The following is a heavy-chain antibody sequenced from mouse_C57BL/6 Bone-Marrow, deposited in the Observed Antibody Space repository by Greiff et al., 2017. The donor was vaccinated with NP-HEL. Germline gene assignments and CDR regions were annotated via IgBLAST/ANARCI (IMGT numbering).Heavy chain of an antibody. Sequence: QVQLQQPGAELVMPGASVKLSCKASGYTFTSYWMHWVKQRPGQGLEWIGEIDPSDSYPNYNQKFKGKSTLTVDKSSSTAYMQLSSLTSEDSAVYYCAREALPYAMDYWGQGTSVTVSS. CDR3: AREALPYAMDY. D-gene: IGHD5-5*01. CDR1: GYTFTSYW. V-gene: IGHV1-69*01. CDR2: IDPSDSYP. J-gene: IGHJ4*01.